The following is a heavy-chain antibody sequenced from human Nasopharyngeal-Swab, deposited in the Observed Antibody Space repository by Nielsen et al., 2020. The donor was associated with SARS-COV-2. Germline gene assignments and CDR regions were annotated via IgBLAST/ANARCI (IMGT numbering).Heavy chain of an antibody. V-gene: IGHV4-34*01. D-gene: IGHD6-19*01. CDR1: GGSFSGYY. CDR2: INHSGST. Sequence: SETLSLTCAVYGGSFSGYYWSWIRQLPGKGLEWIGEINHSGSTNYNPSLKSRFTISVDTSKNQFSLKLSSVTAADTAVYYCARGPRASSGWAFGEDHWGQGTLVTVSS. J-gene: IGHJ4*02. CDR3: ARGPRASSGWAFGEDH.